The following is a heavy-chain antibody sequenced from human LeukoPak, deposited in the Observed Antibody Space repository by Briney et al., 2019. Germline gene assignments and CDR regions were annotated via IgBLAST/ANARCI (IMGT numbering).Heavy chain of an antibody. CDR3: AREFTYYDFWSGYYYGMDV. D-gene: IGHD3-3*01. CDR1: GFTFSSYW. CDR2: IKQDGSEK. Sequence: GGPLRLSCAASGFTFSSYWMSWVRQAPGKGLEWVANIKQDGSEKYYVDSVKGRFTISRDNAKNSLYLQMNSLRAEDAAVYYCAREFTYYDFWSGYYYGMDVWGQGTTVTVSS. V-gene: IGHV3-7*01. J-gene: IGHJ6*02.